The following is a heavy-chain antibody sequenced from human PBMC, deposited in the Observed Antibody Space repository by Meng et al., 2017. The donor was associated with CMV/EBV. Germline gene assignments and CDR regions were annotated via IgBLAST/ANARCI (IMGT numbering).Heavy chain of an antibody. CDR1: GVTFDDYA. J-gene: IGHJ5*01. Sequence: SRAASGVTFDDYAMHWVRQAPGKGLEWVSGISGNSGSICYADSVKGRFTICRDNAKNSLYLQMNSLRAEDTALYYRAKGHYYRSGSYLSWGHGPLFPFSS. CDR2: ISGNSGSI. D-gene: IGHD3-10*01. CDR3: AKGHYYRSGSYLS. V-gene: IGHV3-9*01.